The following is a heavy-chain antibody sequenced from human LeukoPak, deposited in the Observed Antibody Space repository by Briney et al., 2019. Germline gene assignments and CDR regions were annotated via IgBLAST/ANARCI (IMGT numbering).Heavy chain of an antibody. CDR2: LYSDGST. D-gene: IGHD3-10*01. J-gene: IGHJ4*02. CDR3: AKLSNYYGSGSYFD. V-gene: IGHV3-53*01. CDR1: GFTVSRNY. Sequence: PGGSLRLSCAASGFTVSRNYMSWVRQAPGKRLEWVSVLYSDGSTYHADSVKGRFTISRDNSKNTLYLQMNSLRAEDTAVYYCAKLSNYYGSGSYFDWGQGTLVTVSS.